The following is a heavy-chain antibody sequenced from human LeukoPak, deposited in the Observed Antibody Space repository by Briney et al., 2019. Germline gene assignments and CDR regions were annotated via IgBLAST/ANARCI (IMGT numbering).Heavy chain of an antibody. CDR1: GGSISSYY. V-gene: IGHV4-59*08. CDR3: ARHGGGSYYRN. J-gene: IGHJ4*02. Sequence: SETLSLTCTVSGGSISSYYWSWIRQPPGKGLEWIGYIYYSGSTNYNPSLKSRVTISVDTSKNQFSLKLSSVTAADTAVYYCARHGGGSYYRNWGQGTLVTVSS. D-gene: IGHD1-26*01. CDR2: IYYSGST.